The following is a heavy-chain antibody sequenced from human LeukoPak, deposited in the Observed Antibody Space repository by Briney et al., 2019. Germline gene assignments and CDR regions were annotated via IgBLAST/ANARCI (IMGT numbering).Heavy chain of an antibody. J-gene: IGHJ3*02. CDR1: GFTFEDFV. CDR2: TSWNGDTI. CDR3: AKDNRRITMVRGIHNAFDI. D-gene: IGHD3-10*01. V-gene: IGHV3-9*01. Sequence: GRSLRLSCAASGFTFEDFVMHWVRQAPGKGLEWVSGTSWNGDTIAYADSVKGRFTISRDNAKKSLYLQMNSLRAEDTALYYCAKDNRRITMVRGIHNAFDIWGKGTTVTVSS.